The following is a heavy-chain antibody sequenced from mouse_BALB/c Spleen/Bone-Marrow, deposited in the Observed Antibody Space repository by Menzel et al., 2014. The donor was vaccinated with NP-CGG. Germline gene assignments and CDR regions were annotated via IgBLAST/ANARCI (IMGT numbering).Heavy chain of an antibody. CDR3: ARERLRRRAAMDY. CDR2: ISSGVSYS. J-gene: IGHJ4*01. Sequence: EVKLVESGGGLFKPGGPLQLSCAASGFTLSSYAIPWVRQSPEKRLEWVAEISSGVSYSYYPDTVTGRFTISRDNAKNTLYLEVSSLRSEDTAMYYCARERLRRRAAMDYWGQGTSVPVAS. V-gene: IGHV5-9-4*01. D-gene: IGHD2-4*01. CDR1: GFTLSSYA.